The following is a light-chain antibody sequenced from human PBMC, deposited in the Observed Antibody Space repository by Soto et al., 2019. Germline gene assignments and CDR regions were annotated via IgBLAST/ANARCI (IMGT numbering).Light chain of an antibody. Sequence: DIVLTQSPATLSLSPGERATLSCMASQSVSSYLAWYQQKPGQAPRLLIYDASSRATGIPARFSGSGSGTDFTLTISSLEPEDFAVYYCQQRSNWPPITFGQGTRLEI. V-gene: IGKV3-11*01. J-gene: IGKJ5*01. CDR2: DAS. CDR3: QQRSNWPPIT. CDR1: QSVSSY.